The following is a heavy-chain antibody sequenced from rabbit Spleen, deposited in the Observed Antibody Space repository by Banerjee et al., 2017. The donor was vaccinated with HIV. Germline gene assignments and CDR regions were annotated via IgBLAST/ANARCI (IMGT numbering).Heavy chain of an antibody. CDR3: ARDLVGVIGWNFYL. J-gene: IGHJ4*01. D-gene: IGHD1-1*01. Sequence: QSLEESGGDLVKPGASLTLTCTASGFSFSSSYYMCWVRQAPGKGLEWIACISAGSSGSTYYASWAKGRFTISKTSSTTVTLRMTSLTAADRATYFCARDLVGVIGWNFYLWGPGTLVTVS. CDR1: GFSFSSSYY. V-gene: IGHV1S40*01. CDR2: ISAGSSGST.